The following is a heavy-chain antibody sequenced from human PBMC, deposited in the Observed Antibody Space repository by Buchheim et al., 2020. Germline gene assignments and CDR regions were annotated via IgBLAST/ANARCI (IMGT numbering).Heavy chain of an antibody. CDR1: GGSISSGGYY. CDR3: ARASIVVVPAAPSVGWFDP. D-gene: IGHD2-2*01. J-gene: IGHJ5*02. CDR2: IYYSGST. Sequence: QVQLQESGPGLVKPSQTLSLTCTVSGGSISSGGYYWSWIRQHPGKGLEWIGYIYYSGSTYYNPTLKSRVTISVDTSKNQFSLKLSSVTAADTAVYYCARASIVVVPAAPSVGWFDPWGQGTL. V-gene: IGHV4-31*03.